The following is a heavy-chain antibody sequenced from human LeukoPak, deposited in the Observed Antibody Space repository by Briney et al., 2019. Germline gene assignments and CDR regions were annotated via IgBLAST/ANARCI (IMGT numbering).Heavy chain of an antibody. D-gene: IGHD3-9*01. CDR1: GFTFSSYW. CDR3: ARDYTGYFP. J-gene: IGHJ5*02. Sequence: GGSLRLSCEASGFTFSSYWMSWVRQAPGKGLEWVANIKTDGSEKYYVDSVKGRLTISRDNAKNSLYLQMNSLRAEDTAVYYCARDYTGYFPWGQGTLVIVSS. CDR2: IKTDGSEK. V-gene: IGHV3-7*03.